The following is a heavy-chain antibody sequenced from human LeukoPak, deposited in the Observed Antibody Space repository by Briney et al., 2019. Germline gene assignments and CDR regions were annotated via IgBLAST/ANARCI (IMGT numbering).Heavy chain of an antibody. V-gene: IGHV3-11*05. CDR2: VSSRGDYT. D-gene: IGHD1-26*01. J-gene: IGHJ4*02. CDR3: ARVTVGTTNRFDY. Sequence: GGSLRLSCAASGFTFSDYYMAWIRQAPGKGLECVSYVSSRGDYTNYPDSVKGRFTISRDNAKNSLYLQVNTLRAEDTAVYYCARVTVGTTNRFDYWGRGTLVTVSS. CDR1: GFTFSDYY.